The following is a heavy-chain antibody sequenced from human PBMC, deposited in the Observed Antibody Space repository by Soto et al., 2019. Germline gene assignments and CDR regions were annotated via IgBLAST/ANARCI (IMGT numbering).Heavy chain of an antibody. CDR1: GFTSSNYA. V-gene: IGHV3-23*01. CDR3: AIPSGLTVTGPDY. Sequence: GGSLRLSCAASGFTSSNYAMSWVRQAPGKGLEWVSAISGDGGSIYYADSVKGRFTISRDNSKNTLYLQMNSLRAEDTALYYCAIPSGLTVTGPDYWGQGTLVTVSS. J-gene: IGHJ4*02. CDR2: ISGDGGSI. D-gene: IGHD6-19*01.